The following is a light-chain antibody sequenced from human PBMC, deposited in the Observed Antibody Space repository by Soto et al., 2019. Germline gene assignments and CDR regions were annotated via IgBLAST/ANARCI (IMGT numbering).Light chain of an antibody. CDR2: EVN. Sequence: QSALTQPASVSGSPGQSITISCTGTSGDVGNYNLVSWYQQHPGKAPKPMIYEVNKWPSGVSNRFSGSKSGNTASLTISGLQAEDEADYYCCSYVGSSTSYVFGTGTKVTVL. CDR1: SGDVGNYNL. V-gene: IGLV2-23*02. CDR3: CSYVGSSTSYV. J-gene: IGLJ1*01.